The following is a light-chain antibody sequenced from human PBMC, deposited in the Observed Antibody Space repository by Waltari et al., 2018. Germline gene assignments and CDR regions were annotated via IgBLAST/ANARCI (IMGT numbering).Light chain of an antibody. CDR3: AAWDNSLSAWV. J-gene: IGLJ3*02. Sequence: QSVLTQPPSASGTPGQRVTISCSGSSSNLGSNPVYWYQHPPGTAPKLLIYRNSQRPSGVPDRLSGSKSGTPASLAMSGLRSEDEADYYCAAWDNSLSAWVFGGGTKLTVL. CDR1: SSNLGSNP. V-gene: IGLV1-47*01. CDR2: RNS.